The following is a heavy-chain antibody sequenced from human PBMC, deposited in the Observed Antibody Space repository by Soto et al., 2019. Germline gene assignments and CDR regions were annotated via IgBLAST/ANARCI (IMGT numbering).Heavy chain of an antibody. V-gene: IGHV5-51*01. CDR2: IYPGDSDT. CDR1: GYNFTNYL. CDR3: ARTAAAGKYYYGVDV. D-gene: IGHD6-13*01. Sequence: PGESLKISCQAFGYNFTNYLIGWVRQMPGKGLEWMGIIYPGDSDTRYSPSFQGQVTISADKSISTAYLQWSSLKASDTAMYYCARTAAAGKYYYGVDVWGQGTTVTVSS. J-gene: IGHJ6*02.